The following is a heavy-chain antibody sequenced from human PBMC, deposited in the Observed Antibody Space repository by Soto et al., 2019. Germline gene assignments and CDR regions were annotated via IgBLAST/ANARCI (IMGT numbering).Heavy chain of an antibody. V-gene: IGHV1-69*13. CDR1: GGTFSSYA. Sequence: GASVKVSCKASGGTFSSYAISWVRQAPGQGLEWMGGIIPIFGTANYAQKFQGRVAITADESTSTAYMELSSLRSEDTAVYYCARGGLTVTTRYFDYWGQGTLVTVSS. D-gene: IGHD4-17*01. J-gene: IGHJ4*02. CDR3: ARGGLTVTTRYFDY. CDR2: IIPIFGTA.